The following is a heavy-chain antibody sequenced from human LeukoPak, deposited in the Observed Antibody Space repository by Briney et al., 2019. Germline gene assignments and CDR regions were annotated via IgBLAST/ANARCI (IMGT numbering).Heavy chain of an antibody. J-gene: IGHJ4*02. V-gene: IGHV3-20*04. Sequence: GGSLRLSCAASGFTFSNAWMSWVRQAPGKGLEWVSGINWNGGSTGYADSVKGRFTISRDNAKNSLYLQMNSLRAEDTALYYCARLAGYYYGSGSAWRYYFDYWGQGTLVTVSS. CDR1: GFTFSNAW. CDR2: INWNGGST. D-gene: IGHD3-10*01. CDR3: ARLAGYYYGSGSAWRYYFDY.